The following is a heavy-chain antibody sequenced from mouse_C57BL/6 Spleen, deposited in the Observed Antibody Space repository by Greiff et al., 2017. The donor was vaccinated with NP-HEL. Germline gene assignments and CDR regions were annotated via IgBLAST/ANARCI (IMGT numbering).Heavy chain of an antibody. Sequence: VQLQQSGAELVRPGASVTLSCKASGYTFTDYEMHWVKQTPVHGLEWIGAIDPETGGTAYNQKFKGKAILTADKSSSTAYMELRSLTSEDSAVYYCTRFTPIADWGQGTLVTVSA. CDR3: TRFTPIAD. CDR2: IDPETGGT. D-gene: IGHD1-1*01. J-gene: IGHJ3*01. V-gene: IGHV1-15*01. CDR1: GYTFTDYE.